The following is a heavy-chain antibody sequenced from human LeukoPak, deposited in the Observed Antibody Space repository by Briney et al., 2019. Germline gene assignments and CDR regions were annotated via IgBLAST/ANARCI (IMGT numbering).Heavy chain of an antibody. CDR1: GFTFSRTD. D-gene: IGHD4-11*01. CDR3: AKLSGGGYSNHNWFDP. J-gene: IGHJ5*02. CDR2: ISYSGGTT. V-gene: IGHV3-23*01. Sequence: GGSLRLSCAASGFTFSRTDLSWVRQAPGKGLEWVSSISYSGGTTFYADAVKGRFTISRDNSKSTLYLQMNSLGAEDTAVYYCAKLSGGGYSNHNWFDPWGQGTLVTVSS.